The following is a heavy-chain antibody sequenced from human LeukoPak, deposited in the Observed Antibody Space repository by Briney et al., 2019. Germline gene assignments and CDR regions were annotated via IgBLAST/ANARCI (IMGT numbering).Heavy chain of an antibody. CDR2: ISSSSYI. CDR1: GFTFSSYS. D-gene: IGHD2-21*02. Sequence: GGSLRLSCAASGFTFSSYSMNWVRQAPGKGLEWVSSISSSSYIYYADSVKGRFTIPRDNAKNSLYLQMNSLRAEDTAVYYCARLAYCGGDCYPRDYWGQGTLVTVSS. CDR3: ARLAYCGGDCYPRDY. V-gene: IGHV3-21*01. J-gene: IGHJ4*02.